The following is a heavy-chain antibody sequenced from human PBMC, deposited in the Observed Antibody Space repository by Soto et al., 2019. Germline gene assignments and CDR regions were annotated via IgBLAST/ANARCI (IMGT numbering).Heavy chain of an antibody. J-gene: IGHJ5*02. CDR3: ARLRYLMVRGVIRSNVRWFDP. CDR2: IYLGDSDT. D-gene: IGHD3-10*01. V-gene: IGHV5-51*01. Sequence: GESLKISCKGSGYSFTNDWIGWVRQMPGKGLEWMGIIYLGDSDTRYSPSFQGQVTISADKSISTAYLQWSSLKASDTAMYYCARLRYLMVRGVIRSNVRWFDPWGQGTLVTVSS. CDR1: GYSFTNDW.